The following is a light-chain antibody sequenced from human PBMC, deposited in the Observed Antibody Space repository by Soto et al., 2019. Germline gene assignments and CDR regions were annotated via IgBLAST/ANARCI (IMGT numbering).Light chain of an antibody. Sequence: DIVLTQSPGTLSLSPGERATLSCRASQSVSSSYLAWYQQKPGQAPRLLIYQASTRAPGIPARFIGGGSGTEFTLTISSLQSEDFALYYCQQYEKWPPVTFGGGTKVDI. V-gene: IGKV3-15*01. CDR3: QQYEKWPPVT. CDR2: QAS. CDR1: QSVSSSY. J-gene: IGKJ4*01.